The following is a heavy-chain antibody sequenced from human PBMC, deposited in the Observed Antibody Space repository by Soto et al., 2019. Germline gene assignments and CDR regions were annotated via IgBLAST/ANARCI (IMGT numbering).Heavy chain of an antibody. CDR3: AREVNNWFDP. Sequence: ASVKVSCKASGYTFTGYYIHWVRQAPGQGLEWMGWINPNSGGTNYAQKFQGWVTMTRDTSISTAYMELSRLRSDDTAVYYCAREVNNWFDPWGQGTLVTVSS. CDR2: INPNSGGT. D-gene: IGHD3-22*01. V-gene: IGHV1-2*04. J-gene: IGHJ5*02. CDR1: GYTFTGYY.